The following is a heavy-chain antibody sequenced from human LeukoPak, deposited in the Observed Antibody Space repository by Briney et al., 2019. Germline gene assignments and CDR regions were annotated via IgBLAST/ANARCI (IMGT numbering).Heavy chain of an antibody. CDR3: ARGGTTTVATFDY. V-gene: IGHV3-66*02. CDR2: IYSGGST. J-gene: IGHJ4*02. Sequence: GGSMRLSCAASGFTVSSNYMSWVRQAPGKGLEWVSVIYSGGSTYYADSVKGRFTIFRDNSKNTLYLQMNSLRAEDTAMYYCARGGTTTVATFDYWGQGTLVTVSS. D-gene: IGHD3-22*01. CDR1: GFTVSSNY.